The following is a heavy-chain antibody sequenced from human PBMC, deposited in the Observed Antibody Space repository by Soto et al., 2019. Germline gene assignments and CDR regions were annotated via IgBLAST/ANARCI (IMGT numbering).Heavy chain of an antibody. D-gene: IGHD3-10*01. CDR3: ARDPITMVRGGDYYYYGMDV. Sequence: GGSLRLSCAASGFTFSSYSMNWVRQAPGKWLEWVSSISSSSSYIYYADSVKGRFTISRDNAKNSLYLQMNSLRAEDTAVYYCARDPITMVRGGDYYYYGMDVWGQGTTVTVSS. J-gene: IGHJ6*02. CDR1: GFTFSSYS. CDR2: ISSSSSYI. V-gene: IGHV3-21*01.